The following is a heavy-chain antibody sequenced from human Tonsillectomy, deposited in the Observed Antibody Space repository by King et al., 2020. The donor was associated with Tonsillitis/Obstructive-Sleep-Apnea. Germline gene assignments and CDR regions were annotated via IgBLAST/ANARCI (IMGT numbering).Heavy chain of an antibody. CDR3: ARGTPETAFDI. Sequence: VKLQQWGAGLLKPSEPLSLTCAVYGGSFSGYYWTWIRQSPGKGLEWIGEIDHSGSTNDNPSLKSRVTMSVDTSKNQFSLKLRSVTAADTAVYYCARGTPETAFDIWGQGTMVTVSS. J-gene: IGHJ3*02. CDR2: IDHSGST. V-gene: IGHV4-34*01. D-gene: IGHD1-14*01. CDR1: GGSFSGYY.